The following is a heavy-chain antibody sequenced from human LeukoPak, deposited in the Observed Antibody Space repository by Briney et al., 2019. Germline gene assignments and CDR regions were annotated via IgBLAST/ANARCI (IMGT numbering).Heavy chain of an antibody. CDR2: IYYTGKT. V-gene: IGHV4-61*03. Sequence: SETLSLTCTVSGDSVSNGNYYWSWLRQPPGKALEWIGYIYYTGKTYYNPSLEGRVTILVDTSRNHFSVKLSSVAAADTAVYYCARSQNYYGSGDYWSQGTLVTVSS. D-gene: IGHD3-10*01. J-gene: IGHJ4*02. CDR1: GDSVSNGNYY. CDR3: ARSQNYYGSGDY.